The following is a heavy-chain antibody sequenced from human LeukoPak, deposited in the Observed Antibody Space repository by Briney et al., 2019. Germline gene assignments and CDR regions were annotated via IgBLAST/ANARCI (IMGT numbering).Heavy chain of an antibody. CDR3: ARDDQYDFWSGSTGGYFDY. D-gene: IGHD3-3*01. CDR2: ISYDGSNK. Sequence: PGGSLRLSCAASGFTFSSYAMHWVRQAPGKGLEWVAVISYDGSNKYYADSVKGRFTISRDNSKNTLYLQMNSLRAEDTAVYYCARDDQYDFWSGSTGGYFDYWGQGTLVTVSS. CDR1: GFTFSSYA. J-gene: IGHJ4*02. V-gene: IGHV3-30-3*01.